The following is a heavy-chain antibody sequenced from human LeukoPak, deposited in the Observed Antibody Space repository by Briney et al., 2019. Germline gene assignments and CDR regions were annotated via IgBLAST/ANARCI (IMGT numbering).Heavy chain of an antibody. CDR3: ATKPDSYFPFDY. J-gene: IGHJ4*02. D-gene: IGHD3-10*01. CDR1: GSSISGTNW. V-gene: IGHV4-28*01. Sequence: SSDTLSLTCGVSGSSISGTNWWAWIRQPPGKGLEWIGYIYYSGSTHYNPSLKSRVTMSVDTSKNQFSLKLSSVIAMDTAVYYCATKPDSYFPFDYWGQGPLVTVSS. CDR2: IYYSGST.